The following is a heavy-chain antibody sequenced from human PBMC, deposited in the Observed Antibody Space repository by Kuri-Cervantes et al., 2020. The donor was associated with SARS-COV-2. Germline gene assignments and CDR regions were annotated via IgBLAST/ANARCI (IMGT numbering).Heavy chain of an antibody. CDR3: ATGAANSYMDV. D-gene: IGHD3-10*01. J-gene: IGHJ6*03. CDR2: INYSGGST. V-gene: IGHV3-23*01. Sequence: GGSLRLSCLTSGFTFTDYGMAWVRRAPGKVLEWVPSINYSGGSTYYAASVKGRFNISRDTSKNTVSLHMNSLRAEDTAMYYCATGAANSYMDVWGRGTTVTVSS. CDR1: GFTFTDYG.